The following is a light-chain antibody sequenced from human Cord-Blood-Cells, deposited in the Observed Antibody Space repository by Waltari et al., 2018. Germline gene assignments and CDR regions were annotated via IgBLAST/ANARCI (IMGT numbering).Light chain of an antibody. CDR2: AAS. CDR1: QSIRSY. CDR3: QQSYSTPRG. J-gene: IGKJ2*03. V-gene: IGKV1-39*01. Sequence: DIQMTHSPSSLSASVGDRVTITCRANQSIRSYLNWYQQKPGKAPKLPIYAASSLQSGVPSRFSGSGSGTDFTLTISSLQPEDFATYYCQQSYSTPRGFGQGTKLEIK.